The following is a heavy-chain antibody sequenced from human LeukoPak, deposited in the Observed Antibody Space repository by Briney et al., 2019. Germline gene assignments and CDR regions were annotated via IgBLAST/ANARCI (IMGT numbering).Heavy chain of an antibody. V-gene: IGHV3-23*01. CDR1: GFTFNTFA. CDR3: AKRAPLERGYTYGVVFDY. Sequence: PGGSLRLSCAASGFTFNTFAMSWVRQAPGKGLEGVSAISATGGAIYCVDSVKGRFTISRDDSQKTLYLQMNSLRVEDTAIYYCAKRAPLERGYTYGVVFDYWGQGSLVTVSS. CDR2: ISATGGAI. D-gene: IGHD5-18*01. J-gene: IGHJ4*02.